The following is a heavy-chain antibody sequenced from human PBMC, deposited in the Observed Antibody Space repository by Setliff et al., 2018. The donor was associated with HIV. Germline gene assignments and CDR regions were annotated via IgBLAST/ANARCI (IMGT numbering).Heavy chain of an antibody. CDR1: GYTFTSYG. D-gene: IGHD4-17*01. J-gene: IGHJ4*03. CDR3: ARSIGMTTVTKIDY. CDR2: ISAYNGNT. Sequence: ASVKVSCKASGYTFTSYGISWVRQAPGQGLEWMGWISAYNGNTNYAQKLQGRVTMTTDTSTSTAYMELRSLRSDDTAVYYCARSIGMTTVTKIDYWGQGTMVTVSS. V-gene: IGHV1-18*01.